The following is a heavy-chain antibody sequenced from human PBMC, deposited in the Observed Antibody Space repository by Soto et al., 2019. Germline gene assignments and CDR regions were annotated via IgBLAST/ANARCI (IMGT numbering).Heavy chain of an antibody. CDR1: GYTFTSYY. CDR3: ARGYTVFGEVTRYHFDY. J-gene: IGHJ4*02. Sequence: ASVKVSCKASGYTFTSYYMHWVRQAPGQGLEWMGIINPSGGSTSYAQKFQGRVTMTRDTSTSTVYMELSSLRSEDTAVYYCARGYTVFGEVTRYHFDYWGQGIQVTVSS. D-gene: IGHD3-3*01. CDR2: INPSGGST. V-gene: IGHV1-46*01.